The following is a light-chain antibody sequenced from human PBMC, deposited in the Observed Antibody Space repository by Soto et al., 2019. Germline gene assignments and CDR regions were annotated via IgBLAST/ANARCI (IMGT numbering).Light chain of an antibody. CDR2: EVN. Sequence: QSALTQPPSASGSPGQSVTISCTGTGSDIGGYNFVSWYQQRPGKVPKLIIYEVNKRPSGVPDRFSGSKSGNTASLTVSGLXXXXXXXYYCSSYAGTNNRYVFGTGTK. V-gene: IGLV2-8*01. CDR3: SSYAGTNNRYV. J-gene: IGLJ1*01. CDR1: GSDIGGYNF.